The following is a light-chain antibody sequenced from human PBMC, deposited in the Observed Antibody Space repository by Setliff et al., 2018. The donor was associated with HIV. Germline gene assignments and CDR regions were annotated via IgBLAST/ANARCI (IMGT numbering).Light chain of an antibody. CDR1: SSNIGANFD. Sequence: SVLTQPPSVSGAPGQRVTISCTGGSSNIGANFDVHWYQQPPGAAPKLLIYADSSRASGVPDRFSASRSGASASLAITGLQAEDEADYYCQSYDKSMSGYVLGSGTKVTVL. CDR2: ADS. CDR3: QSYDKSMSGYV. V-gene: IGLV1-40*01. J-gene: IGLJ1*01.